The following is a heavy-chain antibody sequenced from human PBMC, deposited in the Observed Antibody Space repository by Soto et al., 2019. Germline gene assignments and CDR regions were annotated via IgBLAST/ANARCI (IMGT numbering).Heavy chain of an antibody. V-gene: IGHV1-3*01. CDR1: GYTYVSYS. CDR2: INVGNGNT. Sequence: ASVKVSCKASGYTYVSYSMHWVRQAPGQRLEWMGWINVGNGNTKYSQNFQGRVTINQDTSASTAYMELSSLTSEDTAVYYCAREKWGSGSRWLDPWGQGALVTVSS. D-gene: IGHD6-19*01. CDR3: AREKWGSGSRWLDP. J-gene: IGHJ5*02.